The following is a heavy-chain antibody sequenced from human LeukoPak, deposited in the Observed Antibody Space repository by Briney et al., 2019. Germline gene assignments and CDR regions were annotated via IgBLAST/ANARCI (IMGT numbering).Heavy chain of an antibody. CDR1: GGSFSGYY. V-gene: IGHV4-34*01. CDR2: INHSGST. Sequence: PSETLSFTCAVYGGSFSGYYWSWIRQPPGKGLEWIGEINHSGSTNYNPSLKSRVTISVDTSKNQFSLKLNSVTAADTAVYYCAKSNGYGLIDIWGQGTMVTVSS. J-gene: IGHJ3*02. CDR3: AKSNGYGLIDI. D-gene: IGHD3-22*01.